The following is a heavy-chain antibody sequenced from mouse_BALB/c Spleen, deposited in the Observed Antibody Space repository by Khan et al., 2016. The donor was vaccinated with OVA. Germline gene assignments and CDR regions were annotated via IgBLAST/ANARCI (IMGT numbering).Heavy chain of an antibody. CDR3: AGNYDYDEGLTY. Sequence: VQLQQSGPGLVQPSQSLSITCTVSGFSLSTYGVHWVRQSPGKGLEWLGVIWSGGSTDYSAAFISRLSISKDNSKSQVFFKMNSLQANDTAIYYCAGNYDYDEGLTYWGQGTLVTVSA. J-gene: IGHJ3*01. CDR1: GFSLSTYG. D-gene: IGHD2-4*01. CDR2: IWSGGST. V-gene: IGHV2-2*02.